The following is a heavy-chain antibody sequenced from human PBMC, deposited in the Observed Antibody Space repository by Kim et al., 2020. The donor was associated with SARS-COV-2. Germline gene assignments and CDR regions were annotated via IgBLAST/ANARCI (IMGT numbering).Heavy chain of an antibody. D-gene: IGHD3-22*01. J-gene: IGHJ4*02. V-gene: IGHV3-23*01. CDR3: AKGGYYYDSSGYYHFDY. Sequence: GGSLRLSCAASGFTFSSYAMSWVRQAPGKGLEWVSAISGSGGSTYYADSVKGRFTISRDNSKNTLYLQMNSLRAEDTAVYYCAKGGYYYDSSGYYHFDYWGQGTLVTVSS. CDR2: ISGSGGST. CDR1: GFTFSSYA.